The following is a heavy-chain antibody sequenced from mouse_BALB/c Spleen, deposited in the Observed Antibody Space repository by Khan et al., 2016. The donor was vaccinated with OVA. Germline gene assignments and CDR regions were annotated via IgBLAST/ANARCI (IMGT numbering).Heavy chain of an antibody. CDR1: GYTFTDYA. CDR2: ISTYSGNT. V-gene: IGHV1S137*01. J-gene: IGHJ2*01. Sequence: QVQLQQSGPELVRPGVSVKISCKGSGYTFTDYAMHWVKQSHAKSLEWIGLISTYSGNTNYKQKFKGKATMTVDKSSSTAYMELARLTSEDSAIYYSTRPAYDGYYDYWGQGTTLTVSS. D-gene: IGHD2-3*01. CDR3: TRPAYDGYYDY.